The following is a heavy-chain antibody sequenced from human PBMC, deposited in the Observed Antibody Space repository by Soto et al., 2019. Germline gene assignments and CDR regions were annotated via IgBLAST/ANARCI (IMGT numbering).Heavy chain of an antibody. CDR3: AHTPSALTFGYYYVDA. J-gene: IGHJ6*03. CDR2: IYWDDDE. Sequence: QITLKESGPTLVKPTQTLTLTCTFSGFSLSSRGVAVAWIRQPPGKALECLAFIYWDDDEHYSPSLKSRLTITKDTSKSQVVHTMTNMDPMDTATYFSAHTPSALTFGYYYVDAWGEGTTVTVSS. V-gene: IGHV2-5*02. CDR1: GFSLSSRGVA. D-gene: IGHD2-21*02.